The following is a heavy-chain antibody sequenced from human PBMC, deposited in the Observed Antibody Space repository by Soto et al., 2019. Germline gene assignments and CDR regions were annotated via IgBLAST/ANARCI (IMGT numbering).Heavy chain of an antibody. CDR2: IYDSGNT. J-gene: IGHJ6*02. CDR1: GGSVSSGSFY. Sequence: QVQLQESGPGLVKPSETLSLTYTVSGGSVSSGSFYWGWIRQPPGKGLEWIGYIYDSGNTNYNPAIKSRVHISVGTSKNQVSLKLSSVDAADTAMYYCSRTYSWGSGRGRSMDVWGQGTTVTVS. V-gene: IGHV4-61*01. D-gene: IGHD3-10*01. CDR3: SRTYSWGSGRGRSMDV.